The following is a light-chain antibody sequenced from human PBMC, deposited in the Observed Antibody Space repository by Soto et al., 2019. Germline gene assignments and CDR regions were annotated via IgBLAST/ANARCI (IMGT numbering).Light chain of an antibody. V-gene: IGLV1-44*01. J-gene: IGLJ1*01. CDR3: AAWDDSLNGLV. Sequence: QSVLTQPPSASGTPGQGVTISCSGSSSNIGSNTVNWYQQLPGTAPKLLIYSNNQRPSGVPDRFSGSKSGTSASLAISGLQSEDEDDYYCAAWDDSLNGLVFGTGTKVTVL. CDR1: SSNIGSNT. CDR2: SNN.